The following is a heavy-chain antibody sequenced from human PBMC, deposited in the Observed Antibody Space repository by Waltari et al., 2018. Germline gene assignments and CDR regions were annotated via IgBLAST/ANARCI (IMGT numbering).Heavy chain of an antibody. Sequence: EVQLVESGGNVVQPGGSLRLSCAASGFTFASYVITWVSQAPGKGLEWVSSILGSGGNTVYADSVKGRFTISRDISKNTLYLQMNSLRAEDTALYYCVKDRQIYSGGSYADGFDDWGQGTLVTVSS. CDR2: ILGSGGNT. V-gene: IGHV3-23*04. CDR1: GFTFASYV. J-gene: IGHJ4*02. CDR3: VKDRQIYSGGSYADGFDD. D-gene: IGHD1-26*01.